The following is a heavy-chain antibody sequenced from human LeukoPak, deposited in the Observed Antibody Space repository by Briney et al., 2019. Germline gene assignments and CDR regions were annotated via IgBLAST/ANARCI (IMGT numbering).Heavy chain of an antibody. CDR1: GFTFDDYA. CDR3: AKVSSIAVAGDFDY. D-gene: IGHD6-19*01. Sequence: PGGSLRLSCAASGFTFDDYAMHWVRQAPGKGLEWVSGISWNSGSIGYADSVKGRFTISRDNAKNSLYLQMNSLRAEDTALYYCAKVSSIAVAGDFDYWGQGTLATVSS. CDR2: ISWNSGSI. V-gene: IGHV3-9*01. J-gene: IGHJ4*02.